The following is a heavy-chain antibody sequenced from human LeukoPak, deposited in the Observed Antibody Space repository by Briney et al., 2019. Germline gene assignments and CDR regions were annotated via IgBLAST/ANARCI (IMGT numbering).Heavy chain of an antibody. J-gene: IGHJ4*02. CDR1: GFTFSNYA. V-gene: IGHV3-23*01. CDR3: ARQFIAGG. D-gene: IGHD2-15*01. Sequence: GGYLRLSCAASGFTFSNYAMTWVRQAPGKGLQWVSSIGEGGADTHYADSVKGRFTISRDNSKNTLFLQMNSLRAEDTAVYYCARQFIAGGWGQGTLVTVTS. CDR2: IGEGGADT.